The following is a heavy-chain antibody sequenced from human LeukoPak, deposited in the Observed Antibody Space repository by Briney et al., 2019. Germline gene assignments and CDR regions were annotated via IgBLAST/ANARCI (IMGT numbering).Heavy chain of an antibody. V-gene: IGHV3-23*01. J-gene: IGHJ4*02. CDR3: ARASLVSNADAVW. CDR2: IKGNGER. CDR1: GFSFTNYA. D-gene: IGHD3-16*01. Sequence: GGSLRLSCAASGFSFTNYAMSWVRQAPARGLEWVSSIKGNGERFYADSVKGRVSLSRDDSRNTVYLQLTNLRVEDTAIYYCARASLVSNADAVWWGQGTLVTVSS.